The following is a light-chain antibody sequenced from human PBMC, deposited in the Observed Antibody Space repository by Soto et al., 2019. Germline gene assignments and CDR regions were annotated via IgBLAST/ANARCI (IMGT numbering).Light chain of an antibody. V-gene: IGKV1-39*01. CDR2: GAS. CDR3: QQTYITWT. Sequence: DIQMTQSPSSLSASVGGSVTITCRASQTIATYLNWYQQKPGNAPKLLIYGASSLQSGVPSRFRGSESGTDFILTIRSLQPEDFESNCFQQTYITWTWGQGPRVKIK. CDR1: QTIATY. J-gene: IGKJ1*01.